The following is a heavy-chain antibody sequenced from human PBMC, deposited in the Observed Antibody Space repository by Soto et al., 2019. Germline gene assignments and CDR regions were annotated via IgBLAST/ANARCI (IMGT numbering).Heavy chain of an antibody. J-gene: IGHJ6*02. V-gene: IGHV4-39*01. CDR3: SRRENHFYYGMDI. Sequence: SETLSLTCTVSGGSIGSRSFFWGWFRQPPGKAPEWLGSIYYNGITYYSPSVESRVTISVDTSKNQFSLRLNSVTAADTAIYYCSRRENHFYYGMDIWGQGTTVTVSS. CDR2: IYYNGIT. CDR1: GGSIGSRSFF.